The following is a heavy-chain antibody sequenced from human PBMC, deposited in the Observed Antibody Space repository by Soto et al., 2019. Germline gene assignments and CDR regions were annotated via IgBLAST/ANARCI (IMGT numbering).Heavy chain of an antibody. V-gene: IGHV1-8*01. CDR1: GYTFTSYD. J-gene: IGHJ4*02. Sequence: ASVKVSCKASGYTFTSYDSNGVRQAAGQGLESMGWMNPNSGNTGYAQKFQGRVTMTRNTSISTAYMELSSLRSEDTAVYYCARGLRRIAAAGLPVYWGQGTLVTVSS. CDR2: MNPNSGNT. D-gene: IGHD6-13*01. CDR3: ARGLRRIAAAGLPVY.